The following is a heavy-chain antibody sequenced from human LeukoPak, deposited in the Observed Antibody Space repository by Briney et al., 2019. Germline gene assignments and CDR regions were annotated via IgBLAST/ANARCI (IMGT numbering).Heavy chain of an antibody. Sequence: GGSLRLSCAVSGFTFSDYWMSWVRQAPGKGLEWVANIKQDGSEKYYVDSVKGRFTISRDSAQNSVDLQMNSLRAEDTAVYYCASDGSPYYYGSGSYSVTFDYWGQGTLVTVSS. D-gene: IGHD3-10*01. CDR2: IKQDGSEK. CDR1: GFTFSDYW. J-gene: IGHJ4*02. V-gene: IGHV3-7*01. CDR3: ASDGSPYYYGSGSYSVTFDY.